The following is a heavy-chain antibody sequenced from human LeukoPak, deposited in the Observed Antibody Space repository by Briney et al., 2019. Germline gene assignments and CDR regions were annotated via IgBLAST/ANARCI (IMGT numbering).Heavy chain of an antibody. J-gene: IGHJ4*01. CDR2: ISGSGAST. V-gene: IGHV3-23*01. CDR1: GFTFRSYV. D-gene: IGHD3-22*01. Sequence: GGSLILSCAASGFTFRSYVMSWVRQAPGKGLEWVLAISGSGASTYYADSVKGRFTISRDNSKNTLYLQMNSLRAEDTAVYYCEGTYYYDSSDDYWGQGTLVTVSS. CDR3: EGTYYYDSSDDY.